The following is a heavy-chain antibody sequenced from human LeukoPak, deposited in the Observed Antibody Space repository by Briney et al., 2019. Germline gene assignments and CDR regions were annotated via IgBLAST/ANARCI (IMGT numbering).Heavy chain of an antibody. CDR3: ARVVYDYVWGSYRYSRDAFDI. V-gene: IGHV1-2*02. CDR1: GYIFTGYY. J-gene: IGHJ3*02. D-gene: IGHD3-16*02. Sequence: GASVKVSCKASGYIFTGYYMHWMRQAPGQGLEWMGWVNPNSGGTNYAQKFQGRVTMTRDTSISTAYMELSRLRSDDTAVYCCARVVYDYVWGSYRYSRDAFDIWGQGTMVTVSS. CDR2: VNPNSGGT.